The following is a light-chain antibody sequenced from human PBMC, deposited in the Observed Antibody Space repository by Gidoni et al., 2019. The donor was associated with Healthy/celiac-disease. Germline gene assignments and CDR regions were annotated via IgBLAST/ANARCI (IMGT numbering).Light chain of an antibody. J-gene: IGKJ5*01. CDR1: QSVSSN. CDR3: QQYNNWPPLT. CDR2: GAS. Sequence: EIVKTQSPATLSVSPGERATLSCRASQSVSSNLAWYQQKPGQAPRLLLYGASTRATGIPARFSGSGSGTEFTLTISSLQSEDFAVFYCQQYNNWPPLTFGQXTRLEIK. V-gene: IGKV3-15*01.